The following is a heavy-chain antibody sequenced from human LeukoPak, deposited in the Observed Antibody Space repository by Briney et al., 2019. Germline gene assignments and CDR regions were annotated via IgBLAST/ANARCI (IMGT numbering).Heavy chain of an antibody. CDR1: GYTFTSYD. CDR3: ARDRQLYYYDSSGYYWY. D-gene: IGHD3-22*01. V-gene: IGHV1-8*03. CDR2: MNPNSGNT. Sequence: ASVKVPCKASGYTFTSYDINWVRQATGQGLEWMGWMNPNSGNTGYAQKFQGRVTITRNTSISTAYMEVSRLRSDDTAVYYCARDRQLYYYDSSGYYWYWGQGTLVTVSS. J-gene: IGHJ4*02.